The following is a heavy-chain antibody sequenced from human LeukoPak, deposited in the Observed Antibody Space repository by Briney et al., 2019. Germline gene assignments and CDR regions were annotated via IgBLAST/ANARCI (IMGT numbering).Heavy chain of an antibody. CDR1: GFTFSPYW. Sequence: GGSLRLSCVGSGFTFSPYWMSWLRQAPGKGLEWVANIKQDGSEKYYVDSVKGRFTISRDNSKNTLYLQMNSLRAEDTALYYCAKDALSFNGDWFDFWGQGTLVTVSS. J-gene: IGHJ4*02. CDR2: IKQDGSEK. V-gene: IGHV3-7*03. D-gene: IGHD4-17*01. CDR3: AKDALSFNGDWFDF.